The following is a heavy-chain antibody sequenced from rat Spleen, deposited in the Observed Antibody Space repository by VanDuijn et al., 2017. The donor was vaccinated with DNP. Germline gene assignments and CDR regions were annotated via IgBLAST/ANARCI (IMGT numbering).Heavy chain of an antibody. CDR3: TTFEGTNA. D-gene: IGHD1-11*01. Sequence: EVQLVESGGGFVQPGRSLKLSCLASGFSFSDYNMAWVRQAPKKGLEWVAIIIYDGSKTYYRDSVQGRFTISRDKAKSTLYLQMDSLRSEDTATYYCTTFEGTNAWGQGTSVTVSS. CDR2: IIYDGSKT. J-gene: IGHJ4*01. CDR1: GFSFSDYN. V-gene: IGHV5S10*01.